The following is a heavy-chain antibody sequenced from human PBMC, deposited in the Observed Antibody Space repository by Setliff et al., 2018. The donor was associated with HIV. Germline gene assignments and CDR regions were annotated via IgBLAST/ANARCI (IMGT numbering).Heavy chain of an antibody. CDR1: GFTFTNYA. CDR2: INAGNGNT. D-gene: IGHD3-22*01. CDR3: ARERDSSGFQFDP. V-gene: IGHV1-3*03. Sequence: GASVKVSCKTSGFTFTNYAIHWVRQAPGQRLEWMGWINAGNGNTKYSQELQGRVTITRDTSASTAYMVLSSLRSDDMAVYYCARERDSSGFQFDPWGQGTLVTVSS. J-gene: IGHJ5*02.